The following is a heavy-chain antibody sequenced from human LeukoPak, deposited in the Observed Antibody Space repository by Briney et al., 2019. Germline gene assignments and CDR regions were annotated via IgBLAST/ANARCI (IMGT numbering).Heavy chain of an antibody. CDR1: GFTVSSNY. V-gene: IGHV3-53*01. J-gene: IGHJ5*02. CDR3: AREVVGYYGRSAANWFDP. Sequence: GGSLRLSCAASGFTVSSNYMSWVRQAPGKGLEWVSVIYSGGSTYYADSVKGRFTISRDNAKNSLYLQMNSLRAEDTAVYYCAREVVGYYGRSAANWFDPWGQGTLVTVSS. D-gene: IGHD3-10*01. CDR2: IYSGGST.